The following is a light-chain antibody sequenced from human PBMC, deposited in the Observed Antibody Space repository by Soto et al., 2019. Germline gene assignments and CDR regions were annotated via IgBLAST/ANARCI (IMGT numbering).Light chain of an antibody. CDR2: AAS. J-gene: IGKJ4*01. V-gene: IGKV1-27*01. Sequence: DIQMTQSPSSLSASLGDRVTITCRASQGIGIYLAWFQQRPGKVPKLLIYAASTLQSGVPSRFSGSGSGTDFTLTISSLQPEDVAPYYCQKYNSAPLTFGGGTRVEIK. CDR3: QKYNSAPLT. CDR1: QGIGIY.